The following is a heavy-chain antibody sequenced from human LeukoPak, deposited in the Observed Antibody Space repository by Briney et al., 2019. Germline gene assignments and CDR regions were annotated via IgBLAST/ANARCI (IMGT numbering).Heavy chain of an antibody. D-gene: IGHD6-13*01. CDR1: GGTFSSYA. CDR3: ASVAAAGTYSFGY. V-gene: IGHV1-69*04. Sequence: ASVKVSCKASGGTFSSYAISWVRQAPGQGLEWMGRIIPILGIANYAQKFQGRVTITADKSTSTAYMELSSLRSEDTAVYYCASVAAAGTYSFGYWGQGTLVTVSS. CDR2: IIPILGIA. J-gene: IGHJ4*02.